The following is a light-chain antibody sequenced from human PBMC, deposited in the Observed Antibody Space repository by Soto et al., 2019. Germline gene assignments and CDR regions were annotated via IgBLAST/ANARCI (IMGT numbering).Light chain of an antibody. CDR1: QSISSSY. CDR2: GAS. Sequence: EIVLTQSPGTLSLSPGERATLACRASQSISSSYLAWYQQKPGQAPRLLIYGASSRATGIPDRFSGSGSGTDFTLTICRLEPEDFAVYYCQFFGSSRYTFGQGTKLEIK. V-gene: IGKV3-20*01. CDR3: QFFGSSRYT. J-gene: IGKJ2*01.